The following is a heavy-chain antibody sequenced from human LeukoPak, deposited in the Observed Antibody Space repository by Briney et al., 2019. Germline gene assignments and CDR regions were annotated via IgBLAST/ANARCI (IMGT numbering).Heavy chain of an antibody. Sequence: GGSLRLSCAASGFTFSSYAMSWVRQAPGKGLEWVSAITGSGGSTYYADSVKGRFTISRDNSKNKLYVQMNSLRAEDTAVYYCATARNWVFDYGGQGTLVTVSS. CDR2: ITGSGGST. D-gene: IGHD7-27*01. J-gene: IGHJ4*02. V-gene: IGHV3-23*01. CDR1: GFTFSSYA. CDR3: ATARNWVFDY.